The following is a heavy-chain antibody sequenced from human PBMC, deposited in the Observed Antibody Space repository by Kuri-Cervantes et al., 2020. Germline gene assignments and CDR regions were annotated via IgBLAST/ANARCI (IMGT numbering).Heavy chain of an antibody. CDR1: GYTFTSYD. CDR2: MNPNSGNT. Sequence: ASVKVSCKASGYTFTSYDVNWVRQATGQGLEWMGWMNPNSGNTGYAQKFQGRVTMTRNTSISTAYMELNSLRAEDTAVYYCARDRGDQLLLDYWGQGTLVTVSS. CDR3: ARDRGDQLLLDY. V-gene: IGHV1-8*01. D-gene: IGHD2-2*01. J-gene: IGHJ4*02.